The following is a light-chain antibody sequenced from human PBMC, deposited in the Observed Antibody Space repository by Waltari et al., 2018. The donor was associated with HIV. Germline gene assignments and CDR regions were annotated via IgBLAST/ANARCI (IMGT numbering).Light chain of an antibody. Sequence: QSALTQPPSVSGSPGQSVTISCTGTSSDFSASNYVSWYHQHPGKQPKLIIFDVRKRPSGVPDRFSGFQSDNTAYLTISGVRAEDEAAYYCCSCAGTRTFNWVFGGGTKLTVL. J-gene: IGLJ3*02. CDR3: CSCAGTRTFNWV. CDR2: DVR. CDR1: SSDFSASNY. V-gene: IGLV2-11*01.